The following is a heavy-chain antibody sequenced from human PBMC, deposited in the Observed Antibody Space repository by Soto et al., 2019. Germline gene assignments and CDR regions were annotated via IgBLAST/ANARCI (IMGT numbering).Heavy chain of an antibody. CDR1: GFIFSSYG. Sequence: QVQLVESGGGVVQPGRSLRLSCAASGFIFSSYGMHWVRQAPGKGLEWVAVISYDGSNKYYADSVKGRFTISRDNSIKTLYMQMNSLRVEDTAVYFCAKEMAVAAFYWGQGTLVSVSS. CDR3: AKEMAVAAFY. CDR2: ISYDGSNK. J-gene: IGHJ4*02. V-gene: IGHV3-30*18. D-gene: IGHD6-19*01.